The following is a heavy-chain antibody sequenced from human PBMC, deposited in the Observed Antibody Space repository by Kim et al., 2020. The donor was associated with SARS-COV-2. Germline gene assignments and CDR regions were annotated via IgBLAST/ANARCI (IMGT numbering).Heavy chain of an antibody. D-gene: IGHD3-10*01. CDR2: INHSGST. J-gene: IGHJ6*02. Sequence: SETLSLTCAVYGGSFSGYYWSWIRQPPGKGLEWIGEINHSGSTNYNPSLKSRVTISVDTSKNQFSLKLSSVTAADTAVYYCARDQRITMVQGVPRSPFTNGMDVWGQGTTVTVSS. CDR1: GGSFSGYY. CDR3: ARDQRITMVQGVPRSPFTNGMDV. V-gene: IGHV4-34*01.